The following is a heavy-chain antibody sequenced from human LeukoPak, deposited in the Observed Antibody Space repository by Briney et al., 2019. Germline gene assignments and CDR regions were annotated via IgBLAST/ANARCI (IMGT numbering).Heavy chain of an antibody. D-gene: IGHD3-10*01. Sequence: SSETLSLTCTVSGGSVNSGNYYWGWIRQPPGKGLEWIGYIYYSGSTNYNPSLKSRVTISVDTSKNQFSLKLSSVTAADTAVYYCARGRVRFDPWGQGTLVTVSS. CDR3: ARGRVRFDP. J-gene: IGHJ5*02. CDR2: IYYSGST. V-gene: IGHV4-61*01. CDR1: GGSVNSGNYY.